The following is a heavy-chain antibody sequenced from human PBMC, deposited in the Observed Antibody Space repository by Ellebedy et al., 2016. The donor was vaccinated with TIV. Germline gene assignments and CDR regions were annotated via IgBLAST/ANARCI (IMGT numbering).Heavy chain of an antibody. CDR3: ARDGAYGDYAPGQYGMDV. D-gene: IGHD4-17*01. Sequence: GGSLRLSCGASGFSFRSYWMTWVRQAPGKGLEWVANINQDGSDKYYVDSVKGRFTISRDNAQNSLYLQMNSLRVEDTAVYYCARDGAYGDYAPGQYGMDVWGQGTTVIVS. J-gene: IGHJ6*02. CDR1: GFSFRSYW. V-gene: IGHV3-7*03. CDR2: INQDGSDK.